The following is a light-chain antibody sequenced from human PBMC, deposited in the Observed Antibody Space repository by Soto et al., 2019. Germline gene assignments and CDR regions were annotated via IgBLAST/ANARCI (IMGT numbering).Light chain of an antibody. CDR2: AAS. CDR1: QSISSY. J-gene: IGKJ4*01. V-gene: IGKV1-39*01. Sequence: IQMTQSPSSLSASVVDIFTITFRASQSISSYLNWYQQKPGKAPKLLIYAASSLQSGVPSRFSGSGSGTDFTLTISSLQPEDFATYYCQQSYSTPLTFGGGTKVDIK. CDR3: QQSYSTPLT.